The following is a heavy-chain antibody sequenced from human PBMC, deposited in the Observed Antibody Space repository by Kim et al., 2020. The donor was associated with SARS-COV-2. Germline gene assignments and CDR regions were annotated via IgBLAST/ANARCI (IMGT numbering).Heavy chain of an antibody. D-gene: IGHD2-15*01. CDR2: INSDGSST. CDR1: GFTFSSYW. CDR3: ARVGVVVAATSIGWFDP. V-gene: IGHV3-74*01. J-gene: IGHJ5*02. Sequence: GGSLRLSCAASGFTFSSYWMHWVRQAPGKGLVWVSRINSDGSSTSYADSVKGRFTISRDNAKNTLYLQMNSLRAEDTAVYYCARVGVVVAATSIGWFDPWGQGTLVTVSS.